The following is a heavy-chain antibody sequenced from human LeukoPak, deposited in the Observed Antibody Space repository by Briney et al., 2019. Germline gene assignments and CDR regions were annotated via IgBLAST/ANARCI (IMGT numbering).Heavy chain of an antibody. Sequence: PGGSLRLSCAASGFTVSDNYMSWVRQAPGKGLEWVSVIYSGGSTNYADSVKGRFTISRDNSKNTLYLQMNSLRADDTAVYCCARDPGYSYGLDYWGQGTLVTVSS. J-gene: IGHJ4*02. CDR2: IYSGGST. D-gene: IGHD5-18*01. V-gene: IGHV3-66*01. CDR1: GFTVSDNY. CDR3: ARDPGYSYGLDY.